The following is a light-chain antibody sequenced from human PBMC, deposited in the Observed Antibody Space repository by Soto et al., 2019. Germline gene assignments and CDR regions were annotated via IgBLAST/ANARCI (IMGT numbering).Light chain of an antibody. Sequence: IQLTQSPSSLSASVGDRVTITCRASQGINIFLAWFQQKPGKAPNLLISAASTLQSGVPSRFSGSGSETEFTLTITSRQPEDAATYYCQQRNSYPRTFGQGTKVDIK. CDR1: QGINIF. CDR2: AAS. V-gene: IGKV1-9*01. J-gene: IGKJ2*01. CDR3: QQRNSYPRT.